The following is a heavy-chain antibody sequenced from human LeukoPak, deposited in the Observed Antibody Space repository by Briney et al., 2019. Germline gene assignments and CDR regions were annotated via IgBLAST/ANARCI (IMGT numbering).Heavy chain of an antibody. D-gene: IGHD5-18*01. CDR1: GFTFSDYY. CDR2: ISSSGGTI. CDR3: ARATRADTAMVNFDY. V-gene: IGHV3-11*01. Sequence: GGSLRLSCAASGFTFSDYYMYWIRQAPGKGLEWVSSISSSGGTIYYADSVKSRFTISRDNAKNSLYLQMNSLRAGDTAVYYCARATRADTAMVNFDYWGQGTLVTVSS. J-gene: IGHJ4*02.